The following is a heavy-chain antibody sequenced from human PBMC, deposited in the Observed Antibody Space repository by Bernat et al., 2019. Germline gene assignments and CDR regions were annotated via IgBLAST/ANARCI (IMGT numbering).Heavy chain of an antibody. CDR2: IYGDGTT. V-gene: IGHV3-66*01. Sequence: EVQLLESGGGLVQPGGSLRLSCAASGLTVSSNYMSWVRQGPGKGLEFVSVIYGDGTTHYADSVKGRFTISRDNSKNMLYLQMNSLRAEDTAVYYCARGGGLDWGVTNFDYWGQGTLVTVSS. CDR1: GLTVSSNY. CDR3: ARGGGLDWGVTNFDY. D-gene: IGHD3-9*01. J-gene: IGHJ4*02.